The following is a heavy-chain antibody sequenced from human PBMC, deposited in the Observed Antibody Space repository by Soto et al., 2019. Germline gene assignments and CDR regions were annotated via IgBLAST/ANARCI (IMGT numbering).Heavy chain of an antibody. D-gene: IGHD4-4*01. CDR2: ISASGGST. V-gene: IGHV3-23*01. CDR3: AKDVTVYNWFDP. Sequence: GGSLRLSCAASGFTFSSYAMSWVRQAPGKGLEWVSAISASGGSTYYADSVKGRFTISRDNSKNTLYLQMNSLRAEDTAVYYCAKDVTVYNWFDPWGQGTLVTVSS. CDR1: GFTFSSYA. J-gene: IGHJ5*02.